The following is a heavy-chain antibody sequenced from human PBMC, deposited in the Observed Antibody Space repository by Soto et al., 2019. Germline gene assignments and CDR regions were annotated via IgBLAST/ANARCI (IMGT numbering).Heavy chain of an antibody. CDR1: GASVSSGAYY. V-gene: IGHV4-31*03. J-gene: IGHJ5*02. D-gene: IGHD5-18*01. CDR2: IYESGYT. Sequence: SETLSLTCTVSGASVSSGAYYWGWVRQRPGRGLEWIGYIYESGYTYYNTSLKSRLTISLDRSNNQSSLGLTSVTAADTAVYYCVRALRHTAMVYPWFDPRGQVTLVTVSS. CDR3: VRALRHTAMVYPWFDP.